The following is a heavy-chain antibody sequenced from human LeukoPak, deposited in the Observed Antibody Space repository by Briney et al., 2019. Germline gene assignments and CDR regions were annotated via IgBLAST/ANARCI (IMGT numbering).Heavy chain of an antibody. CDR1: GFTFGSNG. CDR3: ARDGGRGWDFDY. Sequence: GGPLRPSCAASGFTFGSNGMHWFRKAQGRGREGVAFIRYDGSNKYYADSVKGRFTISRDNSKNTLYLQMNSLRAEDTAVYYCARDGGRGWDFDYWGQGTLVTVSS. V-gene: IGHV3-30*02. J-gene: IGHJ4*02. CDR2: IRYDGSNK. D-gene: IGHD3-16*01.